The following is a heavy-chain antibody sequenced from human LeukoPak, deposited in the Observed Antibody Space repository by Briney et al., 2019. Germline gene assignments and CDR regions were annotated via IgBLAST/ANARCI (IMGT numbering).Heavy chain of an antibody. CDR2: ISSRNSYI. V-gene: IGHV3-21*01. J-gene: IGHJ6*04. Sequence: GGCLRLSCAASGFTFSSYSINWVRQAPGKGLEWVSSISSRNSYIYYADSEKGRFTISRDNAKNSLYLQMNSLRSEDTAVYYCARGSMYGGQYMDVWGKGTTVTVSS. CDR3: ARGSMYGGQYMDV. D-gene: IGHD2-8*01. CDR1: GFTFSSYS.